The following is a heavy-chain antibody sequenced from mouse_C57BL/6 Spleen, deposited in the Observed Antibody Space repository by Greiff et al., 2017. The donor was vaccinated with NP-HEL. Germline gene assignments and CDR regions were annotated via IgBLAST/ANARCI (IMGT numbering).Heavy chain of an antibody. CDR1: GYSITSGYY. D-gene: IGHD1-1*01. Sequence: EVQLQESGPGLVKPSQSLSLTCSVTGYSITSGYYWNWIRQFPGNKLEWMGYISYDGSNNYNPSLKNRISITRDTSTNQFFLKLNSVTTEDTATYYCARDAPHYYGSSYGYFDVWGTGTTVTVSS. V-gene: IGHV3-6*01. CDR2: ISYDGSN. J-gene: IGHJ1*03. CDR3: ARDAPHYYGSSYGYFDV.